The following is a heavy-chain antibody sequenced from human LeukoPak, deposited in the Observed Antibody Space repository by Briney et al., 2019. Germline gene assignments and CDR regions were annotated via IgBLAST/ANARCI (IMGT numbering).Heavy chain of an antibody. CDR2: INPNSGGT. Sequence: ASVKVSCKASGYTFTGYYMHWVRQAPGQGLEWMGWINPNSGGTNYAQKFQGRVTMTRDTSISTAYMELSRLRSDDTAVYYCVRPSQLILGGSIGLFDYWGQGTLVTVSS. J-gene: IGHJ4*02. V-gene: IGHV1-2*02. CDR1: GYTFTGYY. D-gene: IGHD1-26*01. CDR3: VRPSQLILGGSIGLFDY.